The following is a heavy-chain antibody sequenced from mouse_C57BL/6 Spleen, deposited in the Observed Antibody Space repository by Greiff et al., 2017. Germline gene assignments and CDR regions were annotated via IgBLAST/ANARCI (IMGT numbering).Heavy chain of an antibody. CDR1: GYTFTSYW. CDR2: IDPNSGGT. V-gene: IGHV1-72*01. J-gene: IGHJ2*01. CDR3: ARAPRLYGSSLDY. Sequence: QVQLKQPGAELVKPGASVKLSCKASGYTFTSYWMHWVKQRPGRGLEWIGRIDPNSGGTKYNEKFKSKATLTVDKPSSTAYMPLSSLTSEDSAVYYCARAPRLYGSSLDYWGQGTTLTVSS. D-gene: IGHD1-1*01.